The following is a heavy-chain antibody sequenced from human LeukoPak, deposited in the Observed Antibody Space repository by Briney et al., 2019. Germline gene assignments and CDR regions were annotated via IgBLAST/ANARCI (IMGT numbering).Heavy chain of an antibody. CDR1: GYTFTSYG. Sequence: ASVKVSCKASGYTFTSYGISWVRQAPGQGLEWMGWISAYNGNTNYAQKLQGRVTMTTDTSTSTAYMELRSLRSDDTAVYYCARDVNVVVPAAHNWFDPWGQGTLVTVSS. J-gene: IGHJ5*02. CDR2: ISAYNGNT. D-gene: IGHD2-2*01. CDR3: ARDVNVVVPAAHNWFDP. V-gene: IGHV1-18*01.